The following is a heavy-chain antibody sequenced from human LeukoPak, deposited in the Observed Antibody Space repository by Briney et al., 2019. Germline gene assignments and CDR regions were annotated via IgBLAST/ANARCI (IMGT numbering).Heavy chain of an antibody. CDR1: GFTFSSYW. V-gene: IGHV3-7*01. D-gene: IGHD3-22*01. CDR3: ARDKSDYDSSGYYFGY. Sequence: GGSLRLSCAASGFTFSSYWMSWVRQAPGKGLEWVANIKQDGSEKYYVDSVKGRFTISRDNAKNSLYLQMNSLRAEDTAVYYCARDKSDYDSSGYYFGYWGQGTLVIVSS. CDR2: IKQDGSEK. J-gene: IGHJ4*02.